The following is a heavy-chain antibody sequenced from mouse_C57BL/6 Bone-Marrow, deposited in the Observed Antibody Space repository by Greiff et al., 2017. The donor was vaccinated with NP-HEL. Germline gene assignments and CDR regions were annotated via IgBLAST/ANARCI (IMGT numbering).Heavy chain of an antibody. Sequence: EVQVVESGGDLVKPGGSLKLSCAASGFTFSSYGMSWVRQTPDKRLEWVATISSGGSYTYYPASVKGRFTISSNNAKNTLYLQMSSRKSEDTAMYCCARRNTTGLDYWGQGTSVTVSS. V-gene: IGHV5-6*01. CDR2: ISSGGSYT. CDR1: GFTFSSYG. J-gene: IGHJ4*01. CDR3: ARRNTTGLDY. D-gene: IGHD1-1*01.